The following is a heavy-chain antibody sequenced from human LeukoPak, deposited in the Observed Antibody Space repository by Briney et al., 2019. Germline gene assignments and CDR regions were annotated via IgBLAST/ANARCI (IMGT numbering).Heavy chain of an antibody. V-gene: IGHV3-48*02. CDR3: ARDPYDFWSGYYTGFDY. D-gene: IGHD3-3*01. Sequence: GGSLRLSCAASGFTFSSYSMNRVRQAPGKGLEWVSYISSSSSTIYYADSVKGRFTISRDNAKNSLYLQMNSLRNEDTAVYYCARDPYDFWSGYYTGFDYWGQGTLVTVSS. J-gene: IGHJ4*02. CDR2: ISSSSSTI. CDR1: GFTFSSYS.